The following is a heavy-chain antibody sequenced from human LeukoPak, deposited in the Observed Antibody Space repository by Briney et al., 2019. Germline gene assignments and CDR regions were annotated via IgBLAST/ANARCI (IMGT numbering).Heavy chain of an antibody. D-gene: IGHD4-11*01. CDR3: ARGRATVTTPLGY. V-gene: IGHV1-2*04. J-gene: IGHJ4*02. CDR2: INPNSGGT. Sequence: ASVKVSCTASGYAFTGYYMHWVRQAPGQGLEWMGWINPNSGGTNYAQKLQGWVTMTRDTSISTAYMELSRLRSDDTAVYYCARGRATVTTPLGYWGQGTLVTVSS. CDR1: GYAFTGYY.